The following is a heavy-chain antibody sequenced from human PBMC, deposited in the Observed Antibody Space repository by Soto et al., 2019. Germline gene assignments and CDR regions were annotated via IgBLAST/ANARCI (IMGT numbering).Heavy chain of an antibody. J-gene: IGHJ4*02. D-gene: IGHD2-15*01. Sequence: GGSLRLSCAASGFTFSSYGMHWVRQAPGKGLEWVAVISYDGSNKYYADSVKGRFTISRDNAKNTLYLEMNSLSAEDTAVYYCTRAGYCSGGSCTPSDNWGQGTPVTVSS. V-gene: IGHV3-30*03. CDR3: TRAGYCSGGSCTPSDN. CDR1: GFTFSSYG. CDR2: ISYDGSNK.